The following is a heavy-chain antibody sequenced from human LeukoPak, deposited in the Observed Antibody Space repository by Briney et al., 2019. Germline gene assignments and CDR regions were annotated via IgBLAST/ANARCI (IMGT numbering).Heavy chain of an antibody. CDR1: GFTFSSYG. D-gene: IGHD1-26*01. J-gene: IGHJ4*02. CDR3: ARDLSGSYLITALDY. V-gene: IGHV3-33*01. CDR2: IWYDGSNK. Sequence: GGSLRLSCAASGFTFSSYGMHWVRQAPGKGLEWVAVIWYDGSNKYYADSVKGRFTISRDNSKNTLYLQMNSLRAGDTAVYYCARDLSGSYLITALDYWGQGTLVTVSS.